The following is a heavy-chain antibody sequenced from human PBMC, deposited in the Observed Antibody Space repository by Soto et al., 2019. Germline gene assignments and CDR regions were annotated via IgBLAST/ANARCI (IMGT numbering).Heavy chain of an antibody. CDR3: ARVIPGVDAWFDP. V-gene: IGHV1-18*01. Sequence: QVQMVQSGAEVKKPGASVKVSCRASGYTFTNFVVSWVRRAPGQGLEWMGWISAYTDTPNYAQKVQGRVTITIDTATSTAYMDLRSLTSDDTAVYYCARVIPGVDAWFDPWGQGTLVTVSS. CDR2: ISAYTDTP. CDR1: GYTFTNFV. D-gene: IGHD2-2*01. J-gene: IGHJ5*02.